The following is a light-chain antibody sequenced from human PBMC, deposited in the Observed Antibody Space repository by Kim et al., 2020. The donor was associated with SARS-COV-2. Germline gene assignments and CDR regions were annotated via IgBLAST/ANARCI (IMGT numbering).Light chain of an antibody. J-gene: IGLJ2*01. CDR3: QVWDSSSDHPV. CDR2: YDS. CDR1: NIGSKS. Sequence: SYELTQPPSVSVAPGKTARITCGGNNIGSKSVHCYQQKPGQAPVLVIYYDSDRPSGIPERFSGSNSGNTATLTISRVEAGDEADYYCQVWDSSSDHPVFGGGTQLTVL. V-gene: IGLV3-21*04.